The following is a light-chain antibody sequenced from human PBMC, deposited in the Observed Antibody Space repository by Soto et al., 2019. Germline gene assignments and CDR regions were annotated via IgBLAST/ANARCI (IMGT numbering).Light chain of an antibody. CDR1: QSVSTYY. V-gene: IGKV3-20*01. J-gene: IGKJ5*01. Sequence: IGLTQTPGARSLSPGERASLTCRASQSVSTYYLAWYQQKSGQAPRLLIHATSSRASGIPDRFSGSGSGTDFTLTINRLEPEDFAVYYCQQYGTLITFGQGTRLEI. CDR3: QQYGTLIT. CDR2: ATS.